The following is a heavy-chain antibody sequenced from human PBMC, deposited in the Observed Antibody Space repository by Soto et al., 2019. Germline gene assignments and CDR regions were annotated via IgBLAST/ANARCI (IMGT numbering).Heavy chain of an antibody. V-gene: IGHV3-23*01. J-gene: IGHJ4*02. D-gene: IGHD2-15*01. CDR3: AKDYEVVIAALFDY. Sequence: EVQLLQSGGALVQPGGSLRLPCTASGCTFFSYAMTWVRQAPGKGLEWVSSINGIGSSTYYADSAKGRFTISRDNSKNTLYLQMNSLRAEDTAVYYCAKDYEVVIAALFDYWGQGTLVTVSS. CDR2: INGIGSST. CDR1: GCTFFSYA.